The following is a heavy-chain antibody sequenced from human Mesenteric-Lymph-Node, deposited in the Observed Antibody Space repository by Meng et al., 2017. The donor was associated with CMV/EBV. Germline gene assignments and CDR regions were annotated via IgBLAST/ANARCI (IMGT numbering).Heavy chain of an antibody. Sequence: RVCAKLLNASGALSLTCRVYGGSFRGYYWGWIRQPPGKGLEWIGETNHSGSTNYNPSLKSRVTISVDTSKNQFSLKLSSVTAADTAVYYCARHQRWLKSEGGFNYWGQGTLVTVSS. V-gene: IGHV4-34*01. CDR2: TNHSGST. CDR3: ARHQRWLKSEGGFNY. D-gene: IGHD4-23*01. J-gene: IGHJ4*02. CDR1: GGSFRGYY.